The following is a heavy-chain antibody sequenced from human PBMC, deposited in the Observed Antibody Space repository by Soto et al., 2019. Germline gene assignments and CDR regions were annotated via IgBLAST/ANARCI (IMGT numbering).Heavy chain of an antibody. D-gene: IGHD3-22*01. J-gene: IGHJ4*02. CDR3: AHSVGYSDTSGYFPGAFDS. Sequence: QITLKESGPTLVKPTQTLTLTCTFSGFALSTSGVGVGWIRQPPEKAPEWLALIYWDGDKRYSPSLKSRLTHTKDTSKNQVVLTVTNMDPVDTATYYCAHSVGYSDTSGYFPGAFDSWGQGTLVTVSS. CDR1: GFALSTSGVG. CDR2: IYWDGDK. V-gene: IGHV2-5*02.